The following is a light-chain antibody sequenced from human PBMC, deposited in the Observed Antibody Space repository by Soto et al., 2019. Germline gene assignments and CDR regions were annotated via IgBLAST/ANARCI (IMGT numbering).Light chain of an antibody. V-gene: IGLV2-14*02. J-gene: IGLJ2*01. CDR1: SSDVGSYNL. Sequence: QSALTQPASVSGSPGQSITISCTGSSSDVGSYNLVSWYLQHPGEAPKLIIYEATNRPSGISNRFSGSKSGNTASLTISGLQAEDEADYYCSSYSSTNTLLFGGGTKVTVL. CDR3: SSYSSTNTLL. CDR2: EAT.